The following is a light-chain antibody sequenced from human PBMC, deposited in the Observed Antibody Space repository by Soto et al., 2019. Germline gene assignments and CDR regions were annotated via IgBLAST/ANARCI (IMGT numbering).Light chain of an antibody. J-gene: IGKJ1*01. CDR2: GAS. V-gene: IGKV3-15*01. CDR3: QQYNNWPPST. Sequence: DIVLTQSPGTLSLSPGEIATLSFSASQTVDSNLAWYQQKPGQAPRLLIYGASTRATGIPARFSGSGSGTEFTLTIGSLQSEDFAVYYCQQYNNWPPSTFGQGTKVDIK. CDR1: QTVDSN.